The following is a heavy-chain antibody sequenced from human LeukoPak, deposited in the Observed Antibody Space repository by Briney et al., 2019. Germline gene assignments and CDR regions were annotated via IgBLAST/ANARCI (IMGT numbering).Heavy chain of an antibody. CDR3: AVPGIAAADDAFDI. CDR1: GFTFSSYS. Sequence: GGSLRLSCAASGFTFSSYSMNWVRQAPGKGLEWVSYISSSSSTIYYADSVKGRFTNSRDNAKNSLYLQMNSLRAEDTAVYYCAVPGIAAADDAFDIWGQGTMVTVSS. D-gene: IGHD6-13*01. V-gene: IGHV3-48*04. CDR2: ISSSSSTI. J-gene: IGHJ3*02.